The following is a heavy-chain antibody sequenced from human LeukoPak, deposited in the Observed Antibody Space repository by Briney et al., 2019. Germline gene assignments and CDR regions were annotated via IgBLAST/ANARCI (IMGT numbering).Heavy chain of an antibody. CDR1: GGSISSYY. J-gene: IGHJ4*02. Sequence: SETLSLTCTVSGGSISSYYWSWIRQPPGKGLEWIGYIYYSGSTNYNPSLKSRVTISVDTSKNQFSLKLSSVTAADTAVYYCARDRGDGPLDYWGQGTLVTVSS. V-gene: IGHV4-59*01. D-gene: IGHD5-24*01. CDR2: IYYSGST. CDR3: ARDRGDGPLDY.